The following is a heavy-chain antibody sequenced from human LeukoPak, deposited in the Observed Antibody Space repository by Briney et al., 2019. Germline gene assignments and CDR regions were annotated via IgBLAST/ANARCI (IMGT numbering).Heavy chain of an antibody. CDR1: GGSISNYC. CDR2: IYYSGST. V-gene: IGHV4-59*08. Sequence: SETLSLTCTVSGGSISNYCWNWIRQAPGKGLEWIGYIYYSGSTNYNPSLKSRVTISVDTSKNQFSLKLSSVTAADTAVYYCARALIVVVTLGAFDIWGQGTMVTVSS. CDR3: ARALIVVVTLGAFDI. J-gene: IGHJ3*02. D-gene: IGHD2-21*02.